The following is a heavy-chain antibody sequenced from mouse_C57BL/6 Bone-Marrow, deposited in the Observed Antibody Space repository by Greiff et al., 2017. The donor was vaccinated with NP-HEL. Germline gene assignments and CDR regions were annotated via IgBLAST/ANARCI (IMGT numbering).Heavy chain of an antibody. V-gene: IGHV1-81*01. CDR2: IYPRSGNT. CDR3: ASGYSAGAY. CDR1: GYTFTSYG. D-gene: IGHD2-12*01. J-gene: IGHJ3*01. Sequence: QVQLKQSGAELARPGASVKLSCKASGYTFTSYGISWVKQRTGQGLEWIGEIYPRSGNTYYNEKFKGKATLTADKSSSTAYMELRSLTSEDSAVYFCASGYSAGAYWGQGTLVTVSA.